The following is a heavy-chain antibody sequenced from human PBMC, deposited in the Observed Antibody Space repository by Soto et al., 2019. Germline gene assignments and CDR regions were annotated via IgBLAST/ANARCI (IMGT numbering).Heavy chain of an antibody. CDR1: GGTFSSHA. V-gene: IGHV1-69*13. CDR3: AGGVARLDLYYYGMDV. Sequence: WASAKVSCKASGGTFSSHAISWVRQAPGQGLEWMGGIIPIFGTSNYAQKFQGRVTITADESTSTAYMELSSLRSEDTAVYYCAGGVARLDLYYYGMDVWGKGTPVTVS. J-gene: IGHJ6*04. CDR2: IIPIFGTS. D-gene: IGHD3-3*01.